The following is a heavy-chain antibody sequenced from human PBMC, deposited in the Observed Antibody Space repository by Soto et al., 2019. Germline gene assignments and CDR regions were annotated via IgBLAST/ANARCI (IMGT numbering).Heavy chain of an antibody. D-gene: IGHD6-13*01. J-gene: IGHJ4*02. CDR1: GGTFSSYR. CDR2: IVPIYRTA. CDR3: ARDSGAKLSSS. Sequence: QVQLVQSGAEVKKPGSSVKVSCKASGGTFSSYRINWVRQAPGQGLEWVGGIVPIYRTADYAQKFQGRVTITADESARTAYMELRSLQSRDTAVYYCARDSGAKLSSSWGQGTLVTVSS. V-gene: IGHV1-69*01.